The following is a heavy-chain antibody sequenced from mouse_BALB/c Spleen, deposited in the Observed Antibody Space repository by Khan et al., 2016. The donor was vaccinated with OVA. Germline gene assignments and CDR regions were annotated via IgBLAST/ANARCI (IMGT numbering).Heavy chain of an antibody. V-gene: IGHV3-2*02. CDR2: ISYSGNT. CDR3: ASELGRYYAMDY. D-gene: IGHD4-1*01. Sequence: EVQLQESGPGLVKPSQSLSLTCTVTGYSITSDYAWNWIRQFPGNKLEWMGYISYSGNTTYNPSLKSRISITRDTSKNQFFLQLQSVTTEDTATYYCASELGRYYAMDYWGQGTSVTVSS. J-gene: IGHJ4*01. CDR1: GYSITSDYA.